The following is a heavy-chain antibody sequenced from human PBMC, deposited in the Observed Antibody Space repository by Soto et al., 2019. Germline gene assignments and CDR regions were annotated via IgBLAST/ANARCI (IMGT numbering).Heavy chain of an antibody. J-gene: IGHJ4*02. CDR3: AIGITIFGVVDY. V-gene: IGHV1-18*01. D-gene: IGHD3-3*01. CDR1: GCTFTSYG. Sequence: ASVKVSCRASGCTFTSYGISWVRQAPGQGLEWMGWISAYNGNTNYAQKLQGRVTMTTGTSTSTAYMELRSLRSDDTAVYYCAIGITIFGVVDYWGQGTLVTVSS. CDR2: ISAYNGNT.